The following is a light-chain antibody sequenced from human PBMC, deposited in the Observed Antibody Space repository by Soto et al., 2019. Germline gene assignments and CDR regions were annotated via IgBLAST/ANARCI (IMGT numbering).Light chain of an antibody. CDR3: SSYTNTYIWV. CDR2: GVT. V-gene: IGLV2-14*01. Sequence: QSALTQPASVSGSPGQSITISCTGTSSDVGGNNFVSWYQQHPGKAPKLLIYGVTNRPSGGSNRFSGSKSGTTASLTISGLQAEDDGDYYCSSYTNTYIWVFGGGTKLTVL. CDR1: SSDVGGNNF. J-gene: IGLJ3*02.